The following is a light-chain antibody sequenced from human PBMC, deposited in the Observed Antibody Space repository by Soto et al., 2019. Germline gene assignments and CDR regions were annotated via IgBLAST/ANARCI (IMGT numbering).Light chain of an antibody. CDR1: SSDIGAYNH. J-gene: IGLJ2*01. CDR3: SSYATTSTLV. V-gene: IGLV2-14*03. Sequence: QSVLTQPASLSESPGQSITISCTGTSSDIGAYNHVSWYQQHPGKAPKLMIFDVTDRPSGVSYRFSGSKSANTASLTISGLQAEDEADYYCSSYATTSTLVFGGGTKVTVL. CDR2: DVT.